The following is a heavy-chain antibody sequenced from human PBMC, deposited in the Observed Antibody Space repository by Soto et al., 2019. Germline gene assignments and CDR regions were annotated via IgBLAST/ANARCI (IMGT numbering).Heavy chain of an antibody. Sequence: PGGSLRLSCAASGFTFSSYGMHWVRQAPGKGLEWVAVISYDGSNKYYADSVKGRFTISRDNSKNTLYLQMNSLRAEDTAVYYCAKIENYDSSGYRLVYFDYWGQGTLVTVSS. D-gene: IGHD3-22*01. CDR2: ISYDGSNK. V-gene: IGHV3-30*18. J-gene: IGHJ4*02. CDR3: AKIENYDSSGYRLVYFDY. CDR1: GFTFSSYG.